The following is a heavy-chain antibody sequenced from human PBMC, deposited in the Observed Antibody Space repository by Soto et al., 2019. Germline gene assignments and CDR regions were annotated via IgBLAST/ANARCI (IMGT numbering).Heavy chain of an antibody. J-gene: IGHJ5*02. CDR3: AKSNWFDP. CDR2: IESDGSSP. V-gene: IGHV3-74*01. Sequence: GGSLRLSCAASGFTFSSYWMHWVRQAPGKGLVWVSRIESDGSSPIYADSVKGRFTISRDNAENTLYLQMNSLRAEDTAVYYCAKSNWFDPWGQGTLVTVSS. CDR1: GFTFSSYW.